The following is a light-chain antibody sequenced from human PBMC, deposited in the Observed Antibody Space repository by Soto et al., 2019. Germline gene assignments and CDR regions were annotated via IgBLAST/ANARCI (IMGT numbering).Light chain of an antibody. CDR3: CSFAGSSTFYV. Sequence: QLVLTQPASVSGSPGQSITISCTGTSSDVGSSNLVSWYQQDPGKAPKLIIYEGSRRPSGVSGRFSGSKSGNTASLTISGLQAEDEADYYCCSFAGSSTFYVFGTGTKVTVL. CDR2: EGS. CDR1: SSDVGSSNL. J-gene: IGLJ1*01. V-gene: IGLV2-23*01.